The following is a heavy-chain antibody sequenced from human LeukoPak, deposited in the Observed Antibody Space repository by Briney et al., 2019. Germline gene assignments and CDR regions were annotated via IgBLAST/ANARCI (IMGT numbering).Heavy chain of an antibody. CDR3: ARESEPYYDFWSGFDY. Sequence: GGSLRLSCAASGFTFSDYWMSWVRQAPGKGPEWVANIKQDGSDKYYVDSVKGRFTISRDNAKNALYLQMNSLRAEDTAVYYCARESEPYYDFWSGFDYWGQGTLVTVSS. D-gene: IGHD3-3*01. V-gene: IGHV3-7*01. CDR2: IKQDGSDK. CDR1: GFTFSDYW. J-gene: IGHJ4*02.